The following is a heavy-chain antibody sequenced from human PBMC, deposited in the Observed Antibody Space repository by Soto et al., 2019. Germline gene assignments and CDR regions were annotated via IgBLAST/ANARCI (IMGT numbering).Heavy chain of an antibody. D-gene: IGHD1-7*01. V-gene: IGHV1-18*01. CDR1: GYTFTNYG. Sequence: QIQLVQSGGEVKKPGASVNVSCKASGYTFTNYGIGWVRQAPGQGFEWMGWISTYNVNTIYAQNFQDRVTMTTDTSTSTAFMELKSLTSDDTAVYYCARVPGELHLLDAFDVWGQGTMLTVSS. CDR2: ISTYNVNT. CDR3: ARVPGELHLLDAFDV. J-gene: IGHJ3*01.